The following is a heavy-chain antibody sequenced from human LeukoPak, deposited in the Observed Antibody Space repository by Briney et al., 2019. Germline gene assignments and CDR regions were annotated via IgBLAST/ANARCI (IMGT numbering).Heavy chain of an antibody. CDR2: IYYSGST. CDR1: GGSISSSSYY. Sequence: SETLSLTCTVSGGSISSSSYYWGWIRQPPGKGLEWIGSIYYSGSTYYNPSLKSRVTISVDTSKNQFSLTLSSVTAADTAVYYCASFPVAGIANNDAFDIWGQGTMVTVSS. CDR3: ASFPVAGIANNDAFDI. V-gene: IGHV4-39*01. J-gene: IGHJ3*02. D-gene: IGHD6-19*01.